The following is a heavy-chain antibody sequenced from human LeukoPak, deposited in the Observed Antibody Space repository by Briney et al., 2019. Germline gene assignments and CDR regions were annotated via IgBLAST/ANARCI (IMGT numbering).Heavy chain of an antibody. J-gene: IGHJ4*02. CDR1: GYTFIGYY. Sequence: ASVKVSCKASGYTFIGYYMHWVRQAPGQGLEWMGWINPNSGGTNYAQKFRGRVTMTRDTSISTAYMELSRLRSDDTAVYYCASWGIAARDSFDYWGQGTLVTVSS. V-gene: IGHV1-2*02. CDR2: INPNSGGT. CDR3: ASWGIAARDSFDY. D-gene: IGHD6-6*01.